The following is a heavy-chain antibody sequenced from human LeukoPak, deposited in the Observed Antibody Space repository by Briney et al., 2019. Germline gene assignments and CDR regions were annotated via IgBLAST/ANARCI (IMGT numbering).Heavy chain of an antibody. CDR3: ARDYVRVPAATNWFDP. D-gene: IGHD2-2*01. CDR1: GFTFSSYG. V-gene: IGHV3-33*01. J-gene: IGHJ5*02. CDR2: IWYDGSNK. Sequence: GGSLRLSCAASGFTFSSYGMHWVRQAPGKGLEWVAVIWYDGSNKYYADSVKGRFTISRDNSKNTLYLQMNSLRAEDTAVYYCARDYVRVPAATNWFDPWGQGTLVTVSS.